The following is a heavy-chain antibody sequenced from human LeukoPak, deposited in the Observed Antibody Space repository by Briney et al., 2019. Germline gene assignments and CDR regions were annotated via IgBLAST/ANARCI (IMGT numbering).Heavy chain of an antibody. CDR1: AYSISSGYK. Sequence: SETLSLTCTVSAYSISSGYKWGWIRQPPGKGLEWIGYIYYSGSTNYNPSLKSRVTISVDTSKNQFSLKLSSVTAADTAVYYCARDPPLGTVGYNWFDPWGQGTLVTVSS. J-gene: IGHJ5*02. CDR2: IYYSGST. V-gene: IGHV4-28*03. D-gene: IGHD1-26*01. CDR3: ARDPPLGTVGYNWFDP.